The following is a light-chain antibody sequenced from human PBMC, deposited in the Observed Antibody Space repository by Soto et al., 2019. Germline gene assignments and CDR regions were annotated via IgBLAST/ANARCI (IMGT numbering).Light chain of an antibody. CDR2: GAS. V-gene: IGKV3-15*01. Sequence: EIVLTQSPATLSVSPGERATLSCRASQSLYSNLAWYQQKPGQAPRLLIYGASTRASGIPARFSGSGSGTDFALTISSLQPEDFVVYYCQQYNDWPTTFGQGTKVEVK. CDR3: QQYNDWPTT. CDR1: QSLYSN. J-gene: IGKJ1*01.